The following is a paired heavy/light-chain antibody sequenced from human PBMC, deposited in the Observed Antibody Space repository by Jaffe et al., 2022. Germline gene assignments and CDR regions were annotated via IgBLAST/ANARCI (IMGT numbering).Heavy chain of an antibody. CDR1: GFTFSSYS. CDR2: ISSSSSYI. D-gene: IGHD3-22*01. Sequence: EVQLVESGGGLVKPGGSLRLSCAASGFTFSSYSMNWVRQAPGKGLEWVSSISSSSSYIYYADSVKGRFTISRDNAKNSLYLQMNSLRAEDTAVYYCARDWDPDDSGYEYYYYYYMDVWGKGTTVTVSS. CDR3: ARDWDPDDSGYEYYYYYYMDV. J-gene: IGHJ6*03. V-gene: IGHV3-21*01.
Light chain of an antibody. Sequence: SSELTQDPAVSVALGQTVRITCQGDSLRSYYASWYQQKPGQAPVLVIYGKNNRPSGIPDRFSGSSSGNTASLTITGAQAEDEADYYCNSRDSSGNHKVFGGGTKLTVL. J-gene: IGLJ2*01. CDR2: GKN. CDR3: NSRDSSGNHKV. V-gene: IGLV3-19*01. CDR1: SLRSYY.